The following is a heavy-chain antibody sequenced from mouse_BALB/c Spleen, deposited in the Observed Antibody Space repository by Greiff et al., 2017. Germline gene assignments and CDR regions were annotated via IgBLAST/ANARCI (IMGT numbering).Heavy chain of an antibody. CDR2: IDPENGNT. J-gene: IGHJ3*01. V-gene: IGHV14-1*02. CDR1: GFNIKDYY. Sequence: EVQLQQSGAELVRPGALVKLSCKASGFNIKDYYMHWVKQRPEQGLEWIGWIDPENGNTIYDPKFQGKASITADTSSNTAYLQLSSLTSEDTAVYYCASFFTGGAYWGQGTLVTVSA. CDR3: ASFFTGGAY. D-gene: IGHD1-1*01.